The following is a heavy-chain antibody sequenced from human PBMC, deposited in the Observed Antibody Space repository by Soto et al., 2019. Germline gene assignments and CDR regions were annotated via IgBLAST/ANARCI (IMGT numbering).Heavy chain of an antibody. V-gene: IGHV4-30-4*01. CDR2: IYYNGST. CDR3: ARVVIVLVTDTADYYYYGMDV. CDR1: GGSTSSGDYY. D-gene: IGHD2-2*01. J-gene: IGHJ6*02. Sequence: PSETLSLTCTVSGGSTSSGDYYWSWIRQPPGKGLEWIGYIYYNGSTYYNPSLKSRVTISVDTSKNQFSLKLSSVTAADTAVYYCARVVIVLVTDTADYYYYGMDVWGQGTTVTVSS.